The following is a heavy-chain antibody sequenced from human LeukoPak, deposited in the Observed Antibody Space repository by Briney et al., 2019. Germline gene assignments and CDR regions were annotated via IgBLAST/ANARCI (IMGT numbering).Heavy chain of an antibody. CDR2: IYYSGST. J-gene: IGHJ6*04. Sequence: SETLSLTCTVSGGSISSYYWSWIRQPPGKGLEWIGYIYYSGSTNYNPSLKSRVTISVDTSKNQFSLKLSSVTAADTAVYYCARPFYCSSTSCHTDVWGKGTTVTVSS. CDR3: ARPFYCSSTSCHTDV. V-gene: IGHV4-59*08. CDR1: GGSISSYY. D-gene: IGHD2-2*02.